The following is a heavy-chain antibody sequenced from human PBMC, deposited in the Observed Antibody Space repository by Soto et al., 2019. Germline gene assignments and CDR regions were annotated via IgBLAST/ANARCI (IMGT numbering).Heavy chain of an antibody. D-gene: IGHD3-22*01. CDR2: ISGSGGST. CDR3: AKAIIPSIVVLIPDHFDY. J-gene: IGHJ4*02. Sequence: GGSLRLSCAASGFTFSSYAMSWVRQAPGKGLEWVSAISGSGGSTYYTDSVKGRFTISRDNSKNTLYLQMNSLRAEDTAVYYCAKAIIPSIVVLIPDHFDYWGQGTLVTVSS. CDR1: GFTFSSYA. V-gene: IGHV3-23*01.